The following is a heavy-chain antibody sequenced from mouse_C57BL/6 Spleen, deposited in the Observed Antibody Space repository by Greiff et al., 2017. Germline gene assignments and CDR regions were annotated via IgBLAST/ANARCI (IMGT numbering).Heavy chain of an antibody. CDR3: ARNEYADAMNY. V-gene: IGHV7-3*01. Sequence: EVKLMESGGGLVQPGGSLSLSCAASGFTFTDYYMSWVRQSPGKALEWLGFIRNKANGYTTEYSASVKGRFTISRDNSQSILYLQMNALRAEDSATYYCARNEYADAMNYWGQGTSVTVSS. CDR1: GFTFTDYY. D-gene: IGHD5-1*01. J-gene: IGHJ4*01. CDR2: IRNKANGYTT.